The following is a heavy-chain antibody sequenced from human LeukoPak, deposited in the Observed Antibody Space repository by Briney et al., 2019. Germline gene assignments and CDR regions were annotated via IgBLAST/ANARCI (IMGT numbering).Heavy chain of an antibody. D-gene: IGHD1-14*01. CDR1: GFTFSSYA. V-gene: IGHV3-7*01. J-gene: IGHJ4*02. CDR2: IKEDGSEQ. Sequence: GGSLRLSCAASGFTFSSYAMSWVRQAPGKGLEWVANIKEDGSEQYYADSLKGRFTISRDNLKNSLYLQINSLRAEDTAVYYCARDSFETDIDYWGQGTQVTVSS. CDR3: ARDSFETDIDY.